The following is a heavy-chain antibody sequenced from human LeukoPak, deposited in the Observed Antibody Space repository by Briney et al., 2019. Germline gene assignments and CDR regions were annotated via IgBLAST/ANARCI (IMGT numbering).Heavy chain of an antibody. Sequence: SETLSLTCTVSGGSISSYYWSWIRQPPGKGLEWIGYILYSGSTNYNPSLKSRVTLSVDTSKNQFSLKLGSVTAADTAVYYCARQPYMLGAYYFDYWGQGTLVTVSS. J-gene: IGHJ4*02. D-gene: IGHD1-26*01. CDR2: ILYSGST. CDR3: ARQPYMLGAYYFDY. V-gene: IGHV4-59*08. CDR1: GGSISSYY.